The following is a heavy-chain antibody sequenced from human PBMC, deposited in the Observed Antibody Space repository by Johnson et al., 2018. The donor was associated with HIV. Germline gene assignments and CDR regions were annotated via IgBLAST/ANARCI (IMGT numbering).Heavy chain of an antibody. V-gene: IGHV3-73*01. CDR2: IRSEPNNFAT. Sequence: VQLVESGGGLVQPGGSLKLSCAASGFSFSDSALHWVRQASGKGLEWVGRIRSEPNNFATAYAASVKARFTISRADSKNTAFLQMNSLTTEDTAVYYCTRTDDTYHYETGGYIDAFDIWGQGTMVTVSS. J-gene: IGHJ3*02. CDR1: GFSFSDSA. D-gene: IGHD3-22*01. CDR3: TRTDDTYHYETGGYIDAFDI.